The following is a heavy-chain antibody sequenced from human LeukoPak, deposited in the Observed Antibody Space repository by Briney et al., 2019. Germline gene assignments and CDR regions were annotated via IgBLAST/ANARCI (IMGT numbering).Heavy chain of an antibody. CDR1: GFSFSEHH. CDR2: ISRDGNII. V-gene: IGHV3-11*01. CDR3: ARYVLLMDY. D-gene: IGHD3-16*01. J-gene: IGHJ4*02. Sequence: GGSLRLSCAASGFSFSEHHMSWVRQVPGKGLEWLAYISRDGNIIVYADSVKGRFTISRDNAKQSVYLEMKSLRPEDTAVYYCARYVLLMDYWGQGTLGTVSS.